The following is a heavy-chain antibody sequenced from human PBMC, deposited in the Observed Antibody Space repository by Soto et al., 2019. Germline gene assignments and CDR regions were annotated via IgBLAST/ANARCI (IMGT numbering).Heavy chain of an antibody. CDR1: GFTCSNYW. V-gene: IGHV3-7*04. CDR3: ARVYYDSSGYLPSPYYYYYGMDV. CDR2: IKQDGSEK. D-gene: IGHD3-22*01. Sequence: GGSLRLSCAVSGFTCSNYWMSWVSQGPGKGLEGVANIKQDGSEKYSVDSVKGRFTISRDNAKNSLYLQMNSLRAEDTAVYYCARVYYDSSGYLPSPYYYYYGMDVWGQGTTVTVSS. J-gene: IGHJ6*02.